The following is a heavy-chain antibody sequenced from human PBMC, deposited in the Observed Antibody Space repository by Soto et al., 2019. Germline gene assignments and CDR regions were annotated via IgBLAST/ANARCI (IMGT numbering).Heavy chain of an antibody. J-gene: IGHJ4*02. CDR2: ISAYSGNT. CDR1: GYTFTTFG. V-gene: IGHV1-18*01. D-gene: IGHD2-15*01. Sequence: KVSCKASGYTFTTFGIGWVLQAPGQGLEWMGWISAYSGNTEYPEKLQGRVTMTIDTSTSTTYMELRSLRSDDTAVYYCARAFCSGGSCYLDYWGQGALVTVSS. CDR3: ARAFCSGGSCYLDY.